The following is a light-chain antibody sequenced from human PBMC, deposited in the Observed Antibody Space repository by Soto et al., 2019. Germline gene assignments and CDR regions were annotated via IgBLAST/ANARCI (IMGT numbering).Light chain of an antibody. CDR2: DAS. Sequence: ESQMTQSPSTLCSYIGYRVTITCRASQSISSWLAWYQQKPGKAPKVVIYDASSLESGVPSRFSGSGSGTEFILTINSLQPDDFATYCCQHYGGMWAFGQGTKV. J-gene: IGKJ1*01. V-gene: IGKV1-5*01. CDR1: QSISSW. CDR3: QHYGGMWA.